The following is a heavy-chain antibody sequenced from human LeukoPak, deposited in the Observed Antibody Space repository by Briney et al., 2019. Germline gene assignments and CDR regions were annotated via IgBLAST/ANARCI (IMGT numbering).Heavy chain of an antibody. CDR1: GFYFSDYY. V-gene: IGHV3-11*06. Sequence: PGGSLRLSCAASGFYFSDYYMTWIRQAPGKGLEWVSYISSSGTYTNYADSVKGRFTISRDNAKKSLYLQMNRLSAEDTAVYYCAKIAGTYSPDYWGQGTLVTVSS. D-gene: IGHD1-26*01. J-gene: IGHJ4*02. CDR3: AKIAGTYSPDY. CDR2: ISSSGTYT.